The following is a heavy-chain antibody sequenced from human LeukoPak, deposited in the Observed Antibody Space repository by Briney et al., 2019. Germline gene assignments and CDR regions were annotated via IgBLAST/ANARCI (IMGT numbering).Heavy chain of an antibody. CDR1: GFNFVVYA. J-gene: IGHJ4*02. CDR2: IRSKPYGGTI. Sequence: GEPLRPSSTPPGFNFVVYAMSWARKPQGKGWSGARFIRSKPYGGTIEYDASVRGRFSISRDDSRSIAYLQMNSLKTEDTAFYYCTRGTYYYDRTGYFTDYWGQGTLVTVSS. V-gene: IGHV3-49*04. CDR3: TRGTYYYDRTGYFTDY. D-gene: IGHD3-22*01.